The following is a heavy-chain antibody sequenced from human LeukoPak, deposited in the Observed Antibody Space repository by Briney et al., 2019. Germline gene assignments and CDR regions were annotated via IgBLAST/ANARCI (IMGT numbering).Heavy chain of an antibody. D-gene: IGHD3-3*01. CDR1: GGSFSGYY. J-gene: IGHJ6*03. V-gene: IGHV4-34*01. CDR3: AREYFSANYFFYYMDV. CDR2: INHSGST. Sequence: SETLSLTCAVYGGSFSGYYWSWIRQPPGKGLEWIGEINHSGSTNYNPSLKSRVTISVDTSKNQFSLKLNSVTAADTAVYYCAREYFSANYFFYYMDVWGTGTTVTVSS.